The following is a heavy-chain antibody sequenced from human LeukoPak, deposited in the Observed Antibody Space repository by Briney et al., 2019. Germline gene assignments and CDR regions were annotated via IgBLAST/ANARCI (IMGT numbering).Heavy chain of an antibody. CDR3: ARDRGGNYYDSSGYDFDY. CDR1: GFTFGDYA. CDR2: IYSGGST. J-gene: IGHJ4*02. Sequence: PGRSLRLSCAASGFTFGDYAMHWVRQAPGKGLEWVSVIYSGGSTYYADSVKGRFTISRDNSKNTLYLQMNSLRAEDTAVYYCARDRGGNYYDSSGYDFDYWGQGTLVTVSS. V-gene: IGHV3-53*01. D-gene: IGHD3-22*01.